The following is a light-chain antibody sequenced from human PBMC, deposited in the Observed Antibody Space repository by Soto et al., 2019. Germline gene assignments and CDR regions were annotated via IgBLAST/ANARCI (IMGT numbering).Light chain of an antibody. V-gene: IGLV1-40*01. Sequence: QSVLTQPPSASGTPGQRVTISCSGSSSNIGSNTVNWYQQLPGTAPKLLIYGNSNRPSGVPDQFSGSKSGTSASLAITGLQAEDEADYYCQSYDSSLSGSKVFGTGTKVTVL. CDR1: SSNIGSNT. CDR3: QSYDSSLSGSKV. CDR2: GNS. J-gene: IGLJ1*01.